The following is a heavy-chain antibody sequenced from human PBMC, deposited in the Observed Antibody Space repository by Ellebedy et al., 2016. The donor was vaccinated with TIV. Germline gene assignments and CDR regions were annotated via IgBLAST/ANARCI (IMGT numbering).Heavy chain of an antibody. D-gene: IGHD1-1*01. CDR1: GGSISSYY. V-gene: IGHV4-59*01. Sequence: SETLSLTCTVSGGSISSYYWSWIRQPPGKGLEWIGXFYSSGSTTYNPSLKIRVTISVDTSKNQFSLKLSSVTAADTAVYFCARLRRTYPYYYGMDVWGQGTTVTVSS. CDR3: ARLRRTYPYYYGMDV. J-gene: IGHJ6*02. CDR2: FYSSGST.